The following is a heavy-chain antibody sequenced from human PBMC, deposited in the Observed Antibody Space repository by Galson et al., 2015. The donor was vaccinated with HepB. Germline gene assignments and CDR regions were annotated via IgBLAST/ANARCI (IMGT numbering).Heavy chain of an antibody. Sequence: SVKVSCKASGYTFTAYYMHWVRQAPGQGLEWMGWINPDSGDTEYAQKFQAWVTMTRDTSITTVYMELSRLRSDDTAVYYRVRGNDLDYWGQGTLVTVSS. CDR1: GYTFTAYY. V-gene: IGHV1-2*04. CDR3: VRGNDLDY. CDR2: INPDSGDT. J-gene: IGHJ4*02.